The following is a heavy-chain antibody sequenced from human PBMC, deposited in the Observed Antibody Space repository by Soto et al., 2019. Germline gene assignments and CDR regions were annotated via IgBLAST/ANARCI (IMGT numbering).Heavy chain of an antibody. D-gene: IGHD3-9*01. CDR1: GYTFTSYG. CDR3: ARDKLRYFDWLQKDRYYYGMDV. Sequence: QVQLVQSGAEVKKPGASVKVSCKASGYTFTSYGISWVRQAPGQGLEWMGWISAYNGNTNYAQKLQGRVTMTTDTSTSTAYMELRSLRSDDTAVYYCARDKLRYFDWLQKDRYYYGMDVWGQGTTVTVSS. CDR2: ISAYNGNT. V-gene: IGHV1-18*01. J-gene: IGHJ6*02.